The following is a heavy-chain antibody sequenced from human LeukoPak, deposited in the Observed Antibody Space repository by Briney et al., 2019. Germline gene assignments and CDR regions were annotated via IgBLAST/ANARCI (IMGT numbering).Heavy chain of an antibody. J-gene: IGHJ6*02. CDR2: IYYSGST. CDR1: GGSISSSSYS. V-gene: IGHV4-39*01. D-gene: IGHD6-13*01. Sequence: SETLSLTCTVSGGSISSSSYSWGWIRQPPGKGLEWIGSIYYSGSTYYNPSLKSRVTISVDTSKNQFSLKLSSVTAADTAVYYCASGQQLVEYYYYGMDVWGQGTTVTVSS. CDR3: ASGQQLVEYYYYGMDV.